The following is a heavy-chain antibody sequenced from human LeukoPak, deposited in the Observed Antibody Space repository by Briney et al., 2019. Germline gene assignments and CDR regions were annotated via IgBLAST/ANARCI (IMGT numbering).Heavy chain of an antibody. CDR3: AREMDTAMVDY. J-gene: IGHJ4*02. Sequence: PGGSLRLSCAASGFTFSSYAMHWVRQAPGKGLEWVAVISYDGSNKYYADSVKGRFTISRDNSKNTLYLQMNSLRAEDTAVYYCAREMDTAMVDYWGQGTLVTVSS. CDR2: ISYDGSNK. D-gene: IGHD5-18*01. CDR1: GFTFSSYA. V-gene: IGHV3-30*04.